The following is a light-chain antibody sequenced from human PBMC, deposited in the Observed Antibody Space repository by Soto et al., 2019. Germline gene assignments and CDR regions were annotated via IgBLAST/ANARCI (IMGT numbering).Light chain of an antibody. CDR3: QQYGGSPRT. CDR1: QSINSF. J-gene: IGKJ1*01. Sequence: EIVFTQSPGTLSLSPGEGATLSCRASQSINSFLAWYQQRRGQAPRLLIHGAPNRATGIPDSFSGSGSGPDFTLTISRLEPEDFAVYYCQQYGGSPRTFGQGTKVHIK. CDR2: GAP. V-gene: IGKV3-20*01.